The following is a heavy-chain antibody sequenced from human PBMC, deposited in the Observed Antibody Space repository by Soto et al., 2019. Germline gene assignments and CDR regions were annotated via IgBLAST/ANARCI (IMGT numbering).Heavy chain of an antibody. CDR3: ARGGPLWFGELLTDNWFDP. J-gene: IGHJ5*02. Sequence: GESLKISCKGSGYSFTSYWIGWVRQMPGKGLEWMGIIYPGDSDTRYSPSFQGQVTISADKSISTAYLQWSSLKASDTAMYYCARGGPLWFGELLTDNWFDPWGQGTLVTVSS. CDR2: IYPGDSDT. D-gene: IGHD3-10*01. CDR1: GYSFTSYW. V-gene: IGHV5-51*01.